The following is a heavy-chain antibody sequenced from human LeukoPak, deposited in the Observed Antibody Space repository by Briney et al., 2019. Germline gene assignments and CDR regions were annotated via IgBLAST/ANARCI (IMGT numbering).Heavy chain of an antibody. Sequence: GGSLRLSCAASGFTFSSYSMNWVRQAPGKGLEWVSAISGSGGSTYYADSVKGRFTISRDNSKNTLYLQMNSLRAEDTAVYYCAKQFGDYPFVDAFDIWGQGTMVTVSS. CDR2: ISGSGGST. CDR3: AKQFGDYPFVDAFDI. J-gene: IGHJ3*02. CDR1: GFTFSSYS. D-gene: IGHD4-17*01. V-gene: IGHV3-23*01.